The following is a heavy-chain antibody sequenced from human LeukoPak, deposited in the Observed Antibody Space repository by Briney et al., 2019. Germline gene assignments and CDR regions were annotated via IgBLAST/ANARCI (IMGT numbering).Heavy chain of an antibody. CDR3: ARDPAGWYDYYYYYMDV. Sequence: ASVKVSCKTSGYAFTGYYMHWVRQAPGQGLEWMGWINPNSGGTNYAQKFQGRVTMTRDTSISTAYMELSRLRSDDTAVYYCARDPAGWYDYYYYYMDVWGKGTTVTISS. V-gene: IGHV1-2*02. J-gene: IGHJ6*03. D-gene: IGHD2-15*01. CDR1: GYAFTGYY. CDR2: INPNSGGT.